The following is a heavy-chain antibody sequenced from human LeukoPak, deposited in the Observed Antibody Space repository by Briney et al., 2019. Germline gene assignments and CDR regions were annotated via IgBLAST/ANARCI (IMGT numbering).Heavy chain of an antibody. V-gene: IGHV4-39*07. CDR1: GRSIRTRPYY. CDR2: IYYSGTT. D-gene: IGHD5-18*01. Sequence: SETLSLTCTVSGRSIRTRPYYWGWIRQPPGKGLEWVGTIYYSGTTYYNPSLKSQVTISVDTSKNQFSLKLSSVTAADTAVYYCARLTAYYYMDVWGKGTTVTVSS. J-gene: IGHJ6*03. CDR3: ARLTAYYYMDV.